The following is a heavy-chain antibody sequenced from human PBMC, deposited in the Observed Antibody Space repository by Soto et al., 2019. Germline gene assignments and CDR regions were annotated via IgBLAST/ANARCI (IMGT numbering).Heavy chain of an antibody. V-gene: IGHV1-18*01. Sequence: QVQLVQSGAEVKKPGASVKVSCKASGYTFTSYGISWVRQAPGQGLEWMGWISAYNGNTNYAQKLQGRVTMTTDTSTSTDYMGLRSLRSDDTAVYYCARDGPEYSGSDGDYYYGMDVWGQGTTVTVSS. CDR1: GYTFTSYG. D-gene: IGHD1-26*01. CDR3: ARDGPEYSGSDGDYYYGMDV. CDR2: ISAYNGNT. J-gene: IGHJ6*02.